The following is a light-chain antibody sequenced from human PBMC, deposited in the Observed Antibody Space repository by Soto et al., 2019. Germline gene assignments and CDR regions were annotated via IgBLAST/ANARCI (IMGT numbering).Light chain of an antibody. CDR1: QSVSTY. V-gene: IGKV3-11*01. CDR2: DAS. CDR3: QQRSNWPST. Sequence: PGERATLSCRASQSVSTYLAWYQQKPGRAPRLLIYDASSRATGIPARFSGSGSGTDFTLTISSLEPEDFAFYYCQQRSNWPSTFGGGTKVEIK. J-gene: IGKJ4*01.